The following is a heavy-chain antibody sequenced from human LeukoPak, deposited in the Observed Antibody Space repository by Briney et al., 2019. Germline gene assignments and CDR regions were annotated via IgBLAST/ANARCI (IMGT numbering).Heavy chain of an antibody. Sequence: GGSLRLSCAASGFIFSSYWMTWVRQAPGKGVEGGANIKQHGTEKYYVDSVKGRFTISRDNAKKSLYLQMNSLRDEETAVYYCARDRSRWQIGSGSFDYWGQGTLVTVSS. CDR1: GFIFSSYW. CDR2: IKQHGTEK. J-gene: IGHJ4*02. D-gene: IGHD3-10*01. V-gene: IGHV3-7*03. CDR3: ARDRSRWQIGSGSFDY.